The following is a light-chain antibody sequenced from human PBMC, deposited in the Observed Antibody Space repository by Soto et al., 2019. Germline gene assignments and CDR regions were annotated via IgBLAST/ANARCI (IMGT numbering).Light chain of an antibody. Sequence: DLQMTQSPSSLSASVGDRVIITCRASQTISTYLNWYQQKPGRAPKLLIYAASNLQGGVPSRFSGSGSGTDFTLTVSSLQPEDFATYSCQQSYTTPWTFGQGTKVEIK. J-gene: IGKJ1*01. V-gene: IGKV1-39*01. CDR3: QQSYTTPWT. CDR1: QTISTY. CDR2: AAS.